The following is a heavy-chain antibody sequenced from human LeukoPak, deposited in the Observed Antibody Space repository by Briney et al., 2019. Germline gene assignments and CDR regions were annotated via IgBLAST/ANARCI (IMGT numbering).Heavy chain of an antibody. CDR1: GGTFSSYA. Sequence: ASVKVSCKASGGTFSSYAINWVRQAPGQGLEWMGGIIPIFGTAKYAQKFQGRVTITADESTSTAYMELSSLRSEDTAVYYCARAPGIVVGAIYYFDCWGQGTLVTVSS. J-gene: IGHJ4*02. D-gene: IGHD2-15*01. V-gene: IGHV1-69*01. CDR2: IIPIFGTA. CDR3: ARAPGIVVGAIYYFDC.